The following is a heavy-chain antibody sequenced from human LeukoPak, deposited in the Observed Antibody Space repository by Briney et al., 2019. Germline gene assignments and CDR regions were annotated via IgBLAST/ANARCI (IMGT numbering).Heavy chain of an antibody. CDR1: EFIFSRFW. V-gene: IGHV3-7*01. CDR3: AKLLRDVTIYDF. CDR2: INQDESAK. Sequence: GGSLRLSCEASEFIFSRFWMSWVRQAPGKGLEWVASINQDESAKFYVDSVRGRFTISRDNAKNSLFLQMNFLRVEDTAFYYCAKLLRDVTIYDFWGHGALVTVSS. J-gene: IGHJ4*01. D-gene: IGHD5-24*01.